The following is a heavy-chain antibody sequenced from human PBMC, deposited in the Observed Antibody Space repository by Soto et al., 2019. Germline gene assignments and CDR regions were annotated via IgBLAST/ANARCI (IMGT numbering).Heavy chain of an antibody. CDR2: INHSGST. Sequence: ASETLSLTCAVYGGSFSGYYWSWIRQPPGKGLEWIGEINHSGSTNYNPSLTSRVTISVDTSKNQFSLKLSSVTAADTAVYYCARGGILYSSSWFPYWGRGTLVTVSS. D-gene: IGHD6-13*01. CDR1: GGSFSGYY. V-gene: IGHV4-34*01. J-gene: IGHJ4*02. CDR3: ARGGILYSSSWFPY.